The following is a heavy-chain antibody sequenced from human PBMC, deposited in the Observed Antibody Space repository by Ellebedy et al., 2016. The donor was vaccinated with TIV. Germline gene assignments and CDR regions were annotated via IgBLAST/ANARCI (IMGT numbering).Heavy chain of an antibody. V-gene: IGHV3-23*01. J-gene: IGHJ6*02. D-gene: IGHD3-10*01. CDR1: GFTFSSYA. CDR3: AVVRGSYYYYGMDV. Sequence: PGGSLRLSCAASGFTFSSYAMSWVRQAPGKGLEWVSAISGSGGSTYYADSVKGRFTISRDNSKNTLYLQLNSLRAEDTAVYYCAVVRGSYYYYGMDVWGQGSTVTVSS. CDR2: ISGSGGST.